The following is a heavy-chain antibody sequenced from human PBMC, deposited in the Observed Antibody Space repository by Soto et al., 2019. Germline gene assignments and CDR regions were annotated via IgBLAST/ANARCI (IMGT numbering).Heavy chain of an antibody. CDR3: ARVRGDIVVVPAATPYYYYGMDV. Sequence: QVRLVQSGAEVKKPGASVKVSCKASGYTFTSYGISWVRQAPGQGLEWMGWIRAYNGNTNYAQKLQGRVTMTTDTSTSTAYMELRSLRSDDTAVYYCARVRGDIVVVPAATPYYYYGMDVWGQGTTVTVSS. V-gene: IGHV1-18*01. D-gene: IGHD2-2*01. CDR2: IRAYNGNT. CDR1: GYTFTSYG. J-gene: IGHJ6*02.